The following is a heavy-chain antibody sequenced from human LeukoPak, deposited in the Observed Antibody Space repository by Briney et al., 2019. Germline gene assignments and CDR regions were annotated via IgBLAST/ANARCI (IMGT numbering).Heavy chain of an antibody. D-gene: IGHD2-15*01. CDR2: IYYSGST. V-gene: IGHV4-59*08. Sequence: PWETLSLTCSVSGGSISNYYWSCIRQPPGKGLEWIGYIYYSGSTDYKPSLNSRVSMSVDTSKNQYSPRLSSLTAADTAVYYCARHTPVALRSGYYYNMDVWGQGTSVTVSS. CDR3: ARHTPVALRSGYYYNMDV. CDR1: GGSISNYY. J-gene: IGHJ6*02.